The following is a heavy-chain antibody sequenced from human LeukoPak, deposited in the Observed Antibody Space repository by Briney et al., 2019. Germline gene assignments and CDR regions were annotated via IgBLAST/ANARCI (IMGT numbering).Heavy chain of an antibody. V-gene: IGHV4-59*08. CDR2: IYYSGST. Sequence: SETLSLTCTVSGGSISSYYWSWIRQPPGKGLEWIGYIYYSGSTNYNPSLKSRVTISVDTSKNQFSLKLSSETAADTAVYYCARHEGVAAVYWGQGTLVTVSS. J-gene: IGHJ4*02. CDR1: GGSISSYY. CDR3: ARHEGVAAVY. D-gene: IGHD6-13*01.